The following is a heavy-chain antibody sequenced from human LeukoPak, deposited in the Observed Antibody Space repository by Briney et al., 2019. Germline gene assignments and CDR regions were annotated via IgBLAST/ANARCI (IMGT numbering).Heavy chain of an antibody. D-gene: IGHD3-10*01. CDR3: AKVRVPYGSGRYYYGMDV. V-gene: IGHV3-23*01. Sequence: SGGSLRLSCAASGFTFSSYAMSWVRQAPGKGLEWVSAISGSGGSTYYADSVQGRFTISRDNSKDTLYLQMNSLRAEDTAVYYCAKVRVPYGSGRYYYGMDVWGQGTTVTVSS. CDR2: ISGSGGST. CDR1: GFTFSSYA. J-gene: IGHJ6*02.